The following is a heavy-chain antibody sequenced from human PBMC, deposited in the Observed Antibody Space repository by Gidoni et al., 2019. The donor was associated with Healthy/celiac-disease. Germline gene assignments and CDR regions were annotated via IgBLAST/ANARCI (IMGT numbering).Heavy chain of an antibody. J-gene: IGHJ6*02. V-gene: IGHV3-48*01. D-gene: IGHD3-9*01. CDR2: ISSSSSTI. CDR3: ASRRRYYDILTGYYNSYYYYGMDV. CDR1: GFTFSSYS. Sequence: EVQLVESGGGLVQPGGSLRLSCAASGFTFSSYSMNWVRQAPGKGLEWVSYISSSSSTIYYADSVKGRFTISRDNAKNSLYLQMNSLRAEDTAVYYCASRRRYYDILTGYYNSYYYYGMDVWGQGTTVTVSS.